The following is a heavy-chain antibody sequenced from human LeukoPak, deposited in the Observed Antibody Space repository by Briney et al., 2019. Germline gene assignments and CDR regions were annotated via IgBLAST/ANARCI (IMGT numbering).Heavy chain of an antibody. V-gene: IGHV4-39*07. CDR1: GGSISSSSYY. CDR2: IYYSGST. CDR3: AREQFGESGGYNRFDP. J-gene: IGHJ5*02. D-gene: IGHD3-10*01. Sequence: SETLSLTCTVSGGSISSSSYYWGWIRQPPGKGLEWIGSIYYSGSTYYNPSLKSRVTISVDASKNQFSLKLSSVTAADTAVYYCAREQFGESGGYNRFDPWGQGTLVTVSS.